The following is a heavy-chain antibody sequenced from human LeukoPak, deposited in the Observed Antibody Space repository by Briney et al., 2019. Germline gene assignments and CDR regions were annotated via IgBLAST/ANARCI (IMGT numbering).Heavy chain of an antibody. J-gene: IGHJ4*02. V-gene: IGHV3-73*01. CDR2: IRSKANSYAT. CDR1: GFTFSGSA. D-gene: IGHD5-24*01. Sequence: PGGSLRLSCAASGFTFSGSAMHGVRQASGKGLEWVGRIRSKANSYATAYAASVKGRFTISRDDSKNTAYLQMNSLKTEDTAVYYCTRTRDGYNAWIFDYWGQGTLVTVSS. CDR3: TRTRDGYNAWIFDY.